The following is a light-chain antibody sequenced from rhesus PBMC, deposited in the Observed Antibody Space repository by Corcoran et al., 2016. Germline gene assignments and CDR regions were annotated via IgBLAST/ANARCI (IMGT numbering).Light chain of an antibody. CDR2: GAS. J-gene: IGKJ4*01. Sequence: VMTQSLATLALSPGERATLSCRASQSITTYLAWYQQKPGQAPRLLIYGASIRATGIPDRFRGSGSGTEFTLTISSLWPEDVEIFFCLQTSHWPLSFGGGTKVEV. V-gene: IGKV3-24*03. CDR1: QSITTY. CDR3: LQTSHWPLS.